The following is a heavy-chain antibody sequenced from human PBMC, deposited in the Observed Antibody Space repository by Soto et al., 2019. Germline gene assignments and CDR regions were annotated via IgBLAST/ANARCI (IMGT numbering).Heavy chain of an antibody. D-gene: IGHD2-2*01. CDR2: ISGSGGST. V-gene: IGHV3-23*01. Sequence: GGSLRLSCAASGFTFSSYAMSWVRQAPGKGLEWVSAISGSGGSTYYADSVKGRFTISRDNSKNTLYLQMNSLRAEDTAVYYCAIQPCSSTSCYAPAFDYWGQGTLVTVSS. J-gene: IGHJ4*02. CDR1: GFTFSSYA. CDR3: AIQPCSSTSCYAPAFDY.